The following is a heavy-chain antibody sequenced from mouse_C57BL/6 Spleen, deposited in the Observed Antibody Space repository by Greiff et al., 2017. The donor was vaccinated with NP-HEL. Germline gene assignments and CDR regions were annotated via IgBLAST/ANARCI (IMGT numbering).Heavy chain of an antibody. CDR1: GYAFSSYW. D-gene: IGHD1-1*01. CDR3: ARGGGITTVVAPRYFDV. CDR2: IYPGDGDT. Sequence: QVHVKQSGAELVKPGASVKISCKASGYAFSSYWMNWVKQRPGKGLEWIGQIYPGDGDTNYNGKFKGKATLTADKSSSTAYMQLSSLTSEDSAVYFCARGGGITTVVAPRYFDVWGTGTTVTVSS. J-gene: IGHJ1*03. V-gene: IGHV1-80*01.